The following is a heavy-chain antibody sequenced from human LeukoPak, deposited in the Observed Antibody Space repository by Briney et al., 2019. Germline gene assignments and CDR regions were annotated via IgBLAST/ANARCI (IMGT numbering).Heavy chain of an antibody. J-gene: IGHJ6*02. V-gene: IGHV1-2*04. CDR2: INPNSGGT. Sequence: GASVKVSCKASRYTFTGYYMHWVRQAPGQGLEWMGWINPNSGGTNYAQKFQGWVTMTRDTSISTAYMELSRLRSDDTAVYYCARDGGSENYYYYGMDVWGQGTTVTVPS. CDR3: ARDGGSENYYYYGMDV. CDR1: RYTFTGYY. D-gene: IGHD3-16*01.